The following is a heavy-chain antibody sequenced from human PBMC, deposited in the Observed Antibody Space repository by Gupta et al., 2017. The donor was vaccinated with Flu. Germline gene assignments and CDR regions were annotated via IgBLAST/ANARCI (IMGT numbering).Heavy chain of an antibody. Sequence: GLTFSNYAMTWGRQAPGKGLEWVSAISGSGGKTYYADSVKGRNTISRDNSKNTLFLQMNSLRVEDTAIYYCAKLPSVGARDLQFDYWGQGTRVTVSA. CDR1: GLTFSNYA. CDR2: ISGSGGKT. D-gene: IGHD1-26*01. CDR3: AKLPSVGARDLQFDY. V-gene: IGHV3-23*01. J-gene: IGHJ4*02.